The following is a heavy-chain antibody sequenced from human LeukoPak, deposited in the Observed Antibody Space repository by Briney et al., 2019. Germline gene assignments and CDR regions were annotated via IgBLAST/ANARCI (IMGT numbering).Heavy chain of an antibody. V-gene: IGHV1-18*01. J-gene: IGHJ5*02. CDR2: ISTYNGNA. Sequence: ASVKVSCKTSGYTFTSDGIAWVRQAPGQGLEWMGWISTYNGNAYYAQKFQGRATMTTDTSTRTGYMELRNLKSDDTAVYYCAREAAAAGVSWFDPWGQGPLVTASS. CDR1: GYTFTSDG. CDR3: AREAAAAGVSWFDP. D-gene: IGHD6-13*01.